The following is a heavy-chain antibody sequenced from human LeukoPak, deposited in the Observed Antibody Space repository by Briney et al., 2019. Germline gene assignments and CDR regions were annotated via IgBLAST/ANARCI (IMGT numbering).Heavy chain of an antibody. CDR1: GFTFSSYS. CDR2: ISSSSSTI. D-gene: IGHD3-22*01. V-gene: IGHV3-48*04. J-gene: IGHJ4*02. Sequence: GGSLRLSCAASGFTFSSYSMNWVRQAPGKGLEWVSYISSSSSTIYYADSVKGRFTISRDNAKNSLYLQMSSLRAEDTAVYYCARDRGRHYYDSSGSLFDYWGQGTLVTVSS. CDR3: ARDRGRHYYDSSGSLFDY.